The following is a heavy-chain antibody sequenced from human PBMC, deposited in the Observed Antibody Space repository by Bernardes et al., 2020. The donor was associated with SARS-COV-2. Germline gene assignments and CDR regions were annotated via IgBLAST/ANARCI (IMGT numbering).Heavy chain of an antibody. V-gene: IGHV3-66*02. J-gene: IGHJ4*02. Sequence: GGSLRLSCAASGFTVSSNYMSWVRQAPGKGLEWVSVIYSGGSTYYADSVRGRFTISRDNSKNTLYLQMNSLRAEDTAVYYCARGEGWDLPFDYWGQGTLVTVSS. CDR3: ARGEGWDLPFDY. D-gene: IGHD1-26*01. CDR2: IYSGGST. CDR1: GFTVSSNY.